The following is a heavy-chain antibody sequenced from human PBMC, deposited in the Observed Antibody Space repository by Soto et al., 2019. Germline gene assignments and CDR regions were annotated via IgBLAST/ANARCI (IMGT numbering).Heavy chain of an antibody. J-gene: IGHJ6*02. D-gene: IGHD5-12*01. CDR2: IIPIFGTA. CDR1: GGTFSSYA. V-gene: IGHV1-69*13. CDR3: ASRRRYSGYDYYYYYYGMDV. Sequence: SVKVSCKASGGTFSSYAISWVRQAPGQGLEWMGGIIPIFGTANYAQKFQGRVTITADESTSTAYMELSSLRSEDTAVYYCASRRRYSGYDYYYYYYGMDVWGQGTTVTVSS.